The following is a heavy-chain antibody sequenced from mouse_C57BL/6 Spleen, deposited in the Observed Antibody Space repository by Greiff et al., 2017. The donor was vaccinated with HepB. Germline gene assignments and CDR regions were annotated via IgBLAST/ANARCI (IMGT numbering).Heavy chain of an antibody. CDR2: IRLKSDNYAT. CDR3: TDGAWFAY. Sequence: EVKLMESGGGLVQPGGSMKLSCVASGFTFSNYWMNWVRQSPEKGLEWVAQIRLKSDNYATHYAESVKGRFTISRDDSKSSVYLQMNNLRAEDTGIYYCTDGAWFAYWGQGTLATVSA. CDR1: GFTFSNYW. V-gene: IGHV6-3*01. J-gene: IGHJ3*01.